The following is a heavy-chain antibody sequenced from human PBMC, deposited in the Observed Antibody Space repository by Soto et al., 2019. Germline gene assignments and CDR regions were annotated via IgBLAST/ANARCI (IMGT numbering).Heavy chain of an antibody. CDR3: AKDSSTKYSSGRDYYYYGMDV. D-gene: IGHD6-19*01. CDR1: GFTFSSYA. CDR2: ISGSGGST. V-gene: IGHV3-23*01. J-gene: IGHJ6*02. Sequence: GGSLRLSCAASGFTFSSYAMSWVRQAPGKGLEWVSAISGSGGSTYYADSVKGRFTISRDNSKNTLYLQMNSLRAEDTAVYYCAKDSSTKYSSGRDYYYYGMDVWGQGTTVTVSS.